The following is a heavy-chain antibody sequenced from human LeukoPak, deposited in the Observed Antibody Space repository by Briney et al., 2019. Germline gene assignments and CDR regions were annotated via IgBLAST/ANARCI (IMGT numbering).Heavy chain of an antibody. CDR2: IIPIFGTA. D-gene: IGHD3-10*01. Sequence: ASVKVSCKASGGTLSSYAISWVRQAPGQGLEWMGGIIPIFGTANYAQKFQGRVTITADESTSTAYMELSSLRSEDTAVYYCARAMVRGVKRSNYYYYYYMDVWGKGTTVTISS. CDR3: ARAMVRGVKRSNYYYYYYMDV. J-gene: IGHJ6*03. V-gene: IGHV1-69*13. CDR1: GGTLSSYA.